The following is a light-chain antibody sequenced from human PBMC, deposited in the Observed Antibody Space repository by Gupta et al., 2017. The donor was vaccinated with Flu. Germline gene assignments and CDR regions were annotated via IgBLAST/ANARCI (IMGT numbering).Light chain of an antibody. CDR2: KDS. J-gene: IGLJ3*02. CDR3: YSAADNNRV. Sequence: CSGDVLAKKYARWFQQKPGQAPVLVIYKDSERPSGIPERFSGSSSGTTVTLTISGAQVEDEADYYCYSAADNNRVFGGGTKLTVL. V-gene: IGLV3-27*01. CDR1: VLAKKY.